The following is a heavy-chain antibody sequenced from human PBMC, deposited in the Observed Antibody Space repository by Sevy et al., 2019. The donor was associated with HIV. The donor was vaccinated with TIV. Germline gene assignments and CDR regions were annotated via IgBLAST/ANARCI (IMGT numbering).Heavy chain of an antibody. CDR3: GKGGGGHYDPDEIGYYFYYYNMDV. CDR2: ISGSGTRT. D-gene: IGHD3-22*01. V-gene: IGHV3-23*01. J-gene: IGHJ6*03. Sequence: GGSLRLSCAVSGFSFDSYGMTWVRQAPGKGLEWVSGISGSGTRTYYADSVKGRFIISRDNSKNTLYLQMNSFRSEDTAIYYCGKGGGGHYDPDEIGYYFYYYNMDVWGKGTTVTVSS. CDR1: GFSFDSYG.